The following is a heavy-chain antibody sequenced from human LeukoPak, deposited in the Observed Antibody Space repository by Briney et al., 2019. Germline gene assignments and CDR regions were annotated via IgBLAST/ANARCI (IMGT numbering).Heavy chain of an antibody. CDR1: GGSFSGYY. J-gene: IGHJ6*03. Sequence: PSETLSLTCAVYGGSFSGYYWSWIRQPLGKGLEWIGEINHSGSTNYNPSLKSRVTISVDTSKNQFTLKLSSVTAADAAVYYCARGATSSSYYYYYMDVWGKGTTVTVSS. CDR3: ARGATSSSYYYYYMDV. V-gene: IGHV4-34*01. CDR2: INHSGST.